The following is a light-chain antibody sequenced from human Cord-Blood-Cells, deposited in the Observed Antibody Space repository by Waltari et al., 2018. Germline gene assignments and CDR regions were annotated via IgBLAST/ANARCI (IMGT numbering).Light chain of an antibody. CDR3: QQYDNLPYT. J-gene: IGKJ2*01. V-gene: IGKV1-33*01. Sequence: DIQMTQSPSSLAASVGDRVTITCQASQDISNYLSWYQQKPGKAPKLLIYDASNLETRVPSRFSGSGSGTDFTFTISSLQPEDIATYYCQQYDNLPYTFGQGTKLEIK. CDR2: DAS. CDR1: QDISNY.